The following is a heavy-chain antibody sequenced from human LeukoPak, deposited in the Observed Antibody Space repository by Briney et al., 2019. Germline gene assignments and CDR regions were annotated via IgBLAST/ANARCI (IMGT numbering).Heavy chain of an antibody. J-gene: IGHJ4*02. Sequence: ASVKVSCKVSGYTLTELSMHWVRQAPGKGREWMGGFDPEDGETIYAQKFQGRVTMTEDTSTDTAYMELSSLRSEDTAVYYCATGESVTGWYYFDYWGQGTLVTVSS. CDR3: ATGESVTGWYYFDY. CDR2: FDPEDGET. D-gene: IGHD3-9*01. CDR1: GYTLTELS. V-gene: IGHV1-24*01.